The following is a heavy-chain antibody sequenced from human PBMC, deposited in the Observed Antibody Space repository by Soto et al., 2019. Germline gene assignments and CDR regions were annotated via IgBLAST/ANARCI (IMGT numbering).Heavy chain of an antibody. V-gene: IGHV3-11*05. Sequence: QVQLVESGGGLVEPGGSLRLSCEASGFTFSDYYMSWIREAPGKGLEWLAYISTGSSYTNYADSVKGRFTISRDDAKNSVFLQMNRLSADDTAVYYCARDTKGDDYDILTGFFHYWGQGNLVTVSS. CDR1: GFTFSDYY. CDR3: ARDTKGDDYDILTGFFHY. CDR2: ISTGSSYT. J-gene: IGHJ4*02. D-gene: IGHD3-9*01.